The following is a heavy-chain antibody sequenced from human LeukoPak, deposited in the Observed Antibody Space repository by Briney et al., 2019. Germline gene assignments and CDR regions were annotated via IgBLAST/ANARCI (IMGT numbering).Heavy chain of an antibody. CDR1: GGSISSSSYY. V-gene: IGHV4-39*01. D-gene: IGHD4-17*01. CDR2: IYYSGST. J-gene: IGHJ5*02. CDR3: ARHYTYGDYAYFDP. Sequence: SETLSLTCTVSGGSISSSSYYWGWIRQPPGKGLEWIGSIYYSGSTYYNPSLKSRVTISVDTSKDQFSLKLSSVTAADTAVYYCARHYTYGDYAYFDPWGQGTLVTVSS.